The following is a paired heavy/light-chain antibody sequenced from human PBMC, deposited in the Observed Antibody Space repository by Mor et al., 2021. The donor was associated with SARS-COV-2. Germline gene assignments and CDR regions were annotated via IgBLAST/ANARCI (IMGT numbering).Light chain of an antibody. V-gene: IGKV1-39*01. CDR2: AAS. CDR1: QSISNY. CDR3: QQSYSTPYT. Sequence: DIQMTQSPSSLSASVGDRVTITCRASQSISNYLNWYQQKPGKAPKLLIFAASSLQSGVPSRFSGSGSGTDFTLTISSLQPEDFATYYCQQSYSTPYTFGQGTKLEIK. J-gene: IGKJ2*01.
Heavy chain of an antibody. D-gene: IGHD1-1*01. V-gene: IGHV2-5*02. CDR3: AHSQNVKLNYYFDY. Sequence: QITLKESGPTLVKPTQTLTLTCTFSGFSLSTSGVGVGWIRQPPGKALEWLALIYWDDDKRYSPSLKSRLTITKDTSKNQVVLTMTNMDPVDTATYYCAHSQNVKLNYYFDYWGQGTLVTVSS. J-gene: IGHJ4*02. CDR2: IYWDDDK. CDR1: GFSLSTSGVG.